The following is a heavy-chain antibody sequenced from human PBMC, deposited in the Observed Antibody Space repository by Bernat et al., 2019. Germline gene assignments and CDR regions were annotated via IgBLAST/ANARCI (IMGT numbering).Heavy chain of an antibody. CDR1: GFTFSSYS. CDR3: ARDSTNMVQGVPGYYYYYYMDV. CDR2: ISSSSSYI. J-gene: IGHJ6*03. D-gene: IGHD3-10*01. V-gene: IGHV3-21*05. Sequence: EVQLVESGGGLVKPGGSLRLSCAASGFTFSSYSMNWVRQAPGKGLEWVSYISSSSSYIYYADSVKGRFTISRDNAKNSLYRQMNSLRAEDTAVYYCARDSTNMVQGVPGYYYYYYMDVWGKGTTVTVSS.